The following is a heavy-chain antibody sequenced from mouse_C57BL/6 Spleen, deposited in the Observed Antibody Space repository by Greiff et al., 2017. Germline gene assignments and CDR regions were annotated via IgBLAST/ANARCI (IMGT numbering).Heavy chain of an antibody. D-gene: IGHD1-1*01. CDR1: GYTFTSYG. CDR3: ARSPLTTVVTHWYFDV. V-gene: IGHV1-81*01. CDR2: IYPRSGNT. Sequence: QVQLKQSGAELARPGASVKLSCKASGYTFTSYGISWVKQRTGQGLEWIGEIYPRSGNTYYNEKFKGKATLTADKSSSTAYMELRSLTSEASAVYFCARSPLTTVVTHWYFDVWGTGTTVTVSS. J-gene: IGHJ1*03.